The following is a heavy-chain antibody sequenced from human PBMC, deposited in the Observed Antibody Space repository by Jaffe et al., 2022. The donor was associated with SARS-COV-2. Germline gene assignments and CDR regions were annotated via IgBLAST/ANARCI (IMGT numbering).Heavy chain of an antibody. CDR2: ISYDGSNK. CDR3: ARGLERGVFSTDY. J-gene: IGHJ4*02. D-gene: IGHD3-3*01. CDR1: GFTFSSYA. Sequence: QVQLVESGGGVVQPGRSLRLSCAASGFTFSSYAMHWVRQAPGKGLEWVAVISYDGSNKYYADSVKGRFTISRDNSKNTLYLQMNSLRAEDTAVYYCARGLERGVFSTDYWGQGTLVTVSS. V-gene: IGHV3-30-3*01.